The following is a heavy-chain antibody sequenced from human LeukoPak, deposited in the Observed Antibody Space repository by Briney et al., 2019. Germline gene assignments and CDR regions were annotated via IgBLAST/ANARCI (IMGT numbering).Heavy chain of an antibody. CDR2: IYSGGST. J-gene: IGHJ6*02. CDR3: ARDGVGEDYYYGMDV. V-gene: IGHV3-53*01. Sequence: PGGSLRLSCAASGFTVSSNYMSWVRQAPGKGLEWVSVIYSGGSTYYADSVKGRFTISRDNSKNTLYLQMNSLRAEDTAVYYCARDGVGEDYYYGMDVWGQGTTVTVSS. CDR1: GFTVSSNY. D-gene: IGHD3-10*01.